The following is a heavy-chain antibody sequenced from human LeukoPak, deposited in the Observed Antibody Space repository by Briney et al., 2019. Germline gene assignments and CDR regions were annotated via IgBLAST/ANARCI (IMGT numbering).Heavy chain of an antibody. V-gene: IGHV3-66*02. CDR1: GFTVSSNH. Sequence: GGSLRLSCAASGFTVSSNHMSWVRQAPGKGLEWVSVIYSGGSTYYADSVKGRFTISRDNSKNTLYLQMNSLRAEDTAVYYCARDQLYGGNSGYYYYYGMDVWGQGTTVTVSS. CDR2: IYSGGST. D-gene: IGHD4-23*01. CDR3: ARDQLYGGNSGYYYYYGMDV. J-gene: IGHJ6*02.